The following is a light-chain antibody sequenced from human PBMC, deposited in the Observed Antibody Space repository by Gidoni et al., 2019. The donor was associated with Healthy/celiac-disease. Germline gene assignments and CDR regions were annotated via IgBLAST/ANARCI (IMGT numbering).Light chain of an antibody. CDR1: QSVSSSY. J-gene: IGKJ1*01. CDR2: GAS. Sequence: IVLTQSPGTLSLSPGERATLSCRASQSVSSSYLAWYQQKPGQAPRLLIYGASSSATGIPDRFSGSGSGTDFTLTISRLEPEDFAVYYFQQYGSSPPTFGQGTKVEIK. V-gene: IGKV3-20*01. CDR3: QQYGSSPPT.